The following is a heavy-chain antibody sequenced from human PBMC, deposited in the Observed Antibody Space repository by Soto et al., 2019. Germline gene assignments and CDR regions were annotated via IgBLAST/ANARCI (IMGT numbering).Heavy chain of an antibody. CDR2: IYYSGST. J-gene: IGHJ5*02. D-gene: IGHD3-22*01. Sequence: SETLSLTCTVSGGSISSSSYYWGWIRQPPGKGLEWIGSIYYSGSTYYNPSLKSRVTISVDTSKNQFSLKLSSVTAADTAVYYCAGEVHYYDSSGYYYDWLDPWGQGTLVTVSS. CDR1: GGSISSSSYY. CDR3: AGEVHYYDSSGYYYDWLDP. V-gene: IGHV4-39*01.